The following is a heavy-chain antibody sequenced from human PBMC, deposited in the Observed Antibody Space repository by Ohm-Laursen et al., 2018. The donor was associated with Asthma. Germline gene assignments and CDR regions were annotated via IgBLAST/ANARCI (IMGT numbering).Heavy chain of an antibody. J-gene: IGHJ6*02. CDR1: GGTFSSYA. V-gene: IGHV1-69*13. CDR2: IIPILRTA. D-gene: IGHD3-22*01. CDR3: ARGRYDSSDYDLYGLDV. Sequence: SVKVSCKTSGGTFSSYAVSWVRQAPGQGLEWMGGIIPILRTANYAQNFRGRVTITADESTSTAYMDLSSLRSEDTAVYYCARGRYDSSDYDLYGLDVWGQGTTVTVSS.